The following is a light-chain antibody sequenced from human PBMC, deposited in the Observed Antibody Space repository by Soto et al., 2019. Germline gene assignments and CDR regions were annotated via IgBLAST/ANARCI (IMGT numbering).Light chain of an antibody. CDR1: QSLTDSF. V-gene: IGKV3-20*01. Sequence: ECVLTPSPRSLSLSPGERPPLSCRASQSLTDSFIAWYHQRPGQAHRLLIYDTSSRASGIPDRFSGSGSGTDFTLTISRLETEDFAVFYCQQYGTSEIIFGQGTRLEIK. CDR3: QQYGTSEII. J-gene: IGKJ5*01. CDR2: DTS.